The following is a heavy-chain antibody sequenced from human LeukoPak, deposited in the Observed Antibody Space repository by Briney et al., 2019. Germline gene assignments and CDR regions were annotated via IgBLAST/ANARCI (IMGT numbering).Heavy chain of an antibody. CDR1: GGSFSGYY. V-gene: IGHV4-34*01. J-gene: IGHJ5*02. Sequence: PSETLSLTCAVYGGSFSGYYWSWIRQPPGKGLEWIGEINHSGSTNYNPSLKSRVTISVDTSKNQFSLKLSSVTAADTAVYYCARTRYNWNAYWLDPWGQGTLVTVSS. CDR2: INHSGST. D-gene: IGHD1-1*01. CDR3: ARTRYNWNAYWLDP.